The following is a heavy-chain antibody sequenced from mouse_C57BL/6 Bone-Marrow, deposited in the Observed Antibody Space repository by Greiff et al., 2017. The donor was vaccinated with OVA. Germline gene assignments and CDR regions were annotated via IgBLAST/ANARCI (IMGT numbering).Heavy chain of an antibody. Sequence: QVQLQQSGAELARPGASVKLSCKASGYTFTSYGISWVKQRTGQGLEWIGEIYPRSGNTYYNEKFKGKATLTADKSSSTAYMELRSLTSEDSAVYFCARRNYYGSLWYFDVWGTGTTVTVSS. V-gene: IGHV1-81*01. CDR1: GYTFTSYG. CDR2: IYPRSGNT. D-gene: IGHD1-1*01. CDR3: ARRNYYGSLWYFDV. J-gene: IGHJ1*03.